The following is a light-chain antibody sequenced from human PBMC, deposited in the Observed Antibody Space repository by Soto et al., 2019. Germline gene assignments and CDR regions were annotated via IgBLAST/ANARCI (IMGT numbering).Light chain of an antibody. CDR2: GAS. CDR1: QSISGN. CDR3: QQYDSWPPWT. J-gene: IGKJ1*01. V-gene: IGKV3-15*01. Sequence: EVVMTQSPATLSVSLGERATLSCSASQSISGNLAWLQQKPCQAPRLLIYGASTRAPGIPARFSGSGSGTEFTLTIDSLQSEEFGIYYCQQYDSWPPWTFGQGTKVEIK.